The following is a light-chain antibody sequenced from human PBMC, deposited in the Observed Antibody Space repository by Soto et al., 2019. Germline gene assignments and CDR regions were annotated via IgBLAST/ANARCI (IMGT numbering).Light chain of an antibody. CDR1: QSVLYSSNNKNY. Sequence: DIVMTQSPDSLAVSLGERATINCESSQSVLYSSNNKNYLAWYQQKLGQPPKLLFFWASTPESGVPDRFSGSGSGTDFTLTISSLQPDDFATYYCQQYNSYRTFGQGTQVDTK. CDR3: QQYNSYRT. J-gene: IGKJ1*01. CDR2: WAS. V-gene: IGKV4-1*01.